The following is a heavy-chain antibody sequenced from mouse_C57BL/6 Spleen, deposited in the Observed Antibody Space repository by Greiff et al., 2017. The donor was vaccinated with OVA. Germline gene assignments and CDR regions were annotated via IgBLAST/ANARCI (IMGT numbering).Heavy chain of an antibody. CDR3: ARDGSSGYETWFAY. V-gene: IGHV1-19*01. CDR1: GYTFTDYY. D-gene: IGHD3-2*02. CDR2: INPYNGGT. J-gene: IGHJ3*01. Sequence: EVQLQQSGPVLVKPGASVKMSCKASGYTFTDYYMNWVKQSHGKSLEWIGVINPYNGGTSYNQKFKGKATLTVDKSSSTAYMELNSLTSEDSAVYYCARDGSSGYETWFAYWGQGTLVTVSA.